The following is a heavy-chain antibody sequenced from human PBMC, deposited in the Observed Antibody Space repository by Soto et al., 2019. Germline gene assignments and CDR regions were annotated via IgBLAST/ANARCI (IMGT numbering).Heavy chain of an antibody. CDR3: AKAFGSGYDFDY. CDR1: GFTFSSYA. Sequence: PGGSLRLSCAASGFTFSSYAMSWVRQAPGKGLEWVSAISGSAGSTYYADSVKGRFTISRDNSKNTLYLQMNSLRADDTAVYSCAKAFGSGYDFDYWGQGTLVTVSS. V-gene: IGHV3-23*01. J-gene: IGHJ4*02. D-gene: IGHD5-12*01. CDR2: ISGSAGST.